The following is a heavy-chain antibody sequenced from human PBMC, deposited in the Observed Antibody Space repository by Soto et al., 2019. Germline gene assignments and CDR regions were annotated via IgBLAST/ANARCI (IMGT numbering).Heavy chain of an antibody. Sequence: GGSLRPSCAASGFTFSSYAMSWVRQAPGKGLEWVSAISGSGGSTYYADSVKGRFTISRDNSKNTLYLQMNSLRAEDTAVYYCAKDWDYDILTGYYDYWGQGTLVTVSS. CDR2: ISGSGGST. D-gene: IGHD3-9*01. J-gene: IGHJ4*02. V-gene: IGHV3-23*01. CDR3: AKDWDYDILTGYYDY. CDR1: GFTFSSYA.